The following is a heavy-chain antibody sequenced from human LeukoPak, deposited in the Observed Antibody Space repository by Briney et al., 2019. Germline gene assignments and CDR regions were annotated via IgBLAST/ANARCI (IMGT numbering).Heavy chain of an antibody. CDR2: ISTSSIYI. D-gene: IGHD2-2*01. J-gene: IGHJ4*02. CDR1: GFTFSRYS. Sequence: GGSLRLSCAASGFTFSRYSMNWVRQAPGKGLEWVSSISTSSIYIYYADSVKGRFTISRDNAKSSLYLQMNSLRAEDTAVYYCARERKSYAFDYWGQGTLVTVSS. CDR3: ARERKSYAFDY. V-gene: IGHV3-21*01.